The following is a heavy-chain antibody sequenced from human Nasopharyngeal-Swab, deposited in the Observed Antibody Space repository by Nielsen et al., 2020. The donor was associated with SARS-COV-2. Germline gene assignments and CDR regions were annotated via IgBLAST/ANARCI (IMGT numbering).Heavy chain of an antibody. CDR1: GFTFSSYS. CDR3: ARDGEDYGDYDEGPWFDP. V-gene: IGHV3-21*01. D-gene: IGHD4-17*01. J-gene: IGHJ5*02. Sequence: GESLKISCAASGFTFSSYSMNWVRQAPGKGLEWVSSISSSSSYIYYADSVKGRFTISRDNAKNSLYLQMNSLRAEDTAVYYCARDGEDYGDYDEGPWFDPWGQGTLVTVSS. CDR2: ISSSSSYI.